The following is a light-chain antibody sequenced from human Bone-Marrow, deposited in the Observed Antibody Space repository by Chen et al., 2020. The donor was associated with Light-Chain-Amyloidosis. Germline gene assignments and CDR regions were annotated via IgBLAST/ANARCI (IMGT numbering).Light chain of an antibody. CDR3: GTWDNRLSAVI. J-gene: IGLJ6*01. CDR2: DND. V-gene: IGLV1-51*01. Sequence: QSVLTQPPSVSAAPGQKVTISCSGSSSNIGKNFVTWYRQVPGVAPKVVIFDNDKRPSGIPDRFSGSKSAASATLGITGLQTGDEADYYCGTWDNRLSAVIFGGGTRVTVL. CDR1: SSNIGKNF.